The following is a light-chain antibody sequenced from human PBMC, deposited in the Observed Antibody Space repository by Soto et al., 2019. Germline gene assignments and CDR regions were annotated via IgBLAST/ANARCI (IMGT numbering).Light chain of an antibody. CDR1: QSISSW. CDR3: QQTFITPRT. V-gene: IGKV1-5*01. CDR2: DAS. J-gene: IGKJ1*01. Sequence: DIQMTQSPSTLSASVGDRVTITFRASQSISSWLAWYQQKPGKDPKLLIYDASSLESGVPSRFSGRGSGTDFTLTISSLQTEDFATYYCQQTFITPRTFGQGTKVDI.